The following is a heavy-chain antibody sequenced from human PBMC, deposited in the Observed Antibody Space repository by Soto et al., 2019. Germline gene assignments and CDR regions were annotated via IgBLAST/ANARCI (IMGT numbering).Heavy chain of an antibody. CDR1: GYSFTSYW. CDR3: ARHKAGYCTTTSCHPADY. D-gene: IGHD2-2*03. J-gene: IGHJ4*02. V-gene: IGHV5-51*01. Sequence: EVQLVQSGAEVKKPGESLKLSCKGSGYSFTSYWIGWLRQMPGKGLEWMGIIYPGDSDTKYSPSFQGQVTISADKSINTAYLEWSSLKASDTATYYCARHKAGYCTTTSCHPADYWGQGTLVTVSS. CDR2: IYPGDSDT.